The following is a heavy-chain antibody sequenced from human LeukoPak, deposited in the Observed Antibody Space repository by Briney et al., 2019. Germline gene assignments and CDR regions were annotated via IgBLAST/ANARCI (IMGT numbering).Heavy chain of an antibody. CDR1: GGSFSGYY. CDR2: INHSGST. D-gene: IGHD3-10*01. V-gene: IGHV4-34*01. J-gene: IGHJ4*02. CDR3: ARYKFGYYGSGSYFDY. Sequence: PSETLSLTCAVYGGSFSGYYWSWLRRPPGKGLECIGEINHSGSTNYNPSLKSRVTISVDTSKNQFSLKLSSMTAADTAVYYFARYKFGYYGSGSYFDYWGQGTLVTVSS.